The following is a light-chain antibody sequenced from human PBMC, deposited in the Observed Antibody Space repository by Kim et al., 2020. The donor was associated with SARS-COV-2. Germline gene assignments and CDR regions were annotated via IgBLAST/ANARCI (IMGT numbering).Light chain of an antibody. V-gene: IGKV1-12*01. CDR1: QDISSW. CDR3: QRADSFPLG. Sequence: DIQMTQSPSSVSASVGDRVTITCRASQDISSWLAWYQQKPGKVPKLLISAASSLQRGVPSRFIGSGSGTDFTLTISSLQPEDFASYYCQRADSFPLGFGGGTKVDIK. J-gene: IGKJ4*01. CDR2: AAS.